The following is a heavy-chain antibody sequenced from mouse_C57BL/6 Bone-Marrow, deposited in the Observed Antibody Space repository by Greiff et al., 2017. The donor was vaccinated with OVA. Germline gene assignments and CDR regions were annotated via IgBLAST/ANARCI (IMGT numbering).Heavy chain of an antibody. D-gene: IGHD2-4*01. CDR3: APYDYDRFAY. CDR1: GYTFTDYY. V-gene: IGHV1-26*01. J-gene: IGHJ3*01. CDR2: INPNNGGT. Sequence: VQLQQSGPELVKPGASVKISCKASGYTFTDYYMNWVKQSHGKSLEWIGDINPNNGGTSYNQKFKGKATLTVDKSSSTAYMELRSLTSEDSAVYYCAPYDYDRFAYWGQGTLVTVSA.